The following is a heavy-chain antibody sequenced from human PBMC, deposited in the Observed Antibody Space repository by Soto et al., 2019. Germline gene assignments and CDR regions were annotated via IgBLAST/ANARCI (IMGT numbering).Heavy chain of an antibody. CDR3: ARSYVDTAMVPGPFDY. J-gene: IGHJ4*02. V-gene: IGHV4-34*01. Sequence: SETLSDTWGVYGGTCRGYYWSRIRQTPVKVLEWIGYIYHSVSTYYNPSLKSRVTISVDRSKNQFSLKLSSVTAADTAVYYCARSYVDTAMVPGPFDYWGQGTLVTVSS. D-gene: IGHD5-18*01. CDR1: GGTCRGYY. CDR2: IYHSVST.